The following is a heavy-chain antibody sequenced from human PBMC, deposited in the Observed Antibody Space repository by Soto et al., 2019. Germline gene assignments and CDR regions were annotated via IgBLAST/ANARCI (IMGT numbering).Heavy chain of an antibody. CDR2: IFWDDDK. CDR3: AHTPRRYGSGIGRFDP. V-gene: IGHV2-5*02. CDR1: GFSLSTSGVG. D-gene: IGHD3-10*01. Sequence: QITLKESGPTLVKPTQTLTLTCTFSGFSLSTSGVGVGWIRQPPGKALEWLALIFWDDDKRYSPSLRSRLTITKDTSKNQVVLIMTNMHPVDTATYYCAHTPRRYGSGIGRFDPWGQGTLVTVSS. J-gene: IGHJ5*02.